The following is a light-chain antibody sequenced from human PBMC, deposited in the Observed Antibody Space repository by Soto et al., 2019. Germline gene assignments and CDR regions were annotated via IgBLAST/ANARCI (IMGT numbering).Light chain of an antibody. Sequence: DIPMTQSPPSLSASIGDRVSITCRASQDITTSFAWYQKKPGEPPPLLLFTASRSEGGVPSRFRGSGSGTDCTQTITGLQPEELAAYYCQQYDNGPLTWGGGTEVE. CDR3: QQYDNGPLT. J-gene: IGKJ4*01. V-gene: IGKV1-NL1*01. CDR1: QDITTS. CDR2: TAS.